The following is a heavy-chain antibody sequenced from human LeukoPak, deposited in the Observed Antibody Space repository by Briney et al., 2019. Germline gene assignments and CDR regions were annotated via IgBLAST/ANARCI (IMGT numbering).Heavy chain of an antibody. D-gene: IGHD1-26*01. CDR1: GGTFSSYA. CDR3: AREAEGATNPSQFDY. Sequence: ASLKVSCKASGGTFSSYAISWVRQAPGQGLEWMGGIIPIFGTANYAQKFQGRVTITADESTSTAYMELSSLRSEDTAVYYCAREAEGATNPSQFDYWGQGTLVTVSS. V-gene: IGHV1-69*13. CDR2: IIPIFGTA. J-gene: IGHJ4*02.